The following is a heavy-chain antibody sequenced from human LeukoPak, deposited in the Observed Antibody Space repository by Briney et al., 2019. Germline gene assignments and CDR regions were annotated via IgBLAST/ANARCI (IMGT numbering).Heavy chain of an antibody. Sequence: GASVKVSCKASGYTFGNYVIHWLRQAPGQGLEWMGWINHDNGDTNYAQRRQGRISMTTDASTSTAYLELRSLRSDDTAVYYCAREFGVTGLSNWFDPWGQGTQVTVSS. CDR3: AREFGVTGLSNWFDP. D-gene: IGHD2-21*02. CDR1: GYTFGNYV. V-gene: IGHV1-18*01. J-gene: IGHJ5*02. CDR2: INHDNGDT.